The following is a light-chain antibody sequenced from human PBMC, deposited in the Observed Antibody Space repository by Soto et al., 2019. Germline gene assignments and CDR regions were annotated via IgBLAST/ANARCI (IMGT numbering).Light chain of an antibody. V-gene: IGKV1-8*01. CDR1: QGISSY. Sequence: AIRMTQSPSSFSASTGDRVTITCRASQGISSYLAWYQQKPGKAPKLLIYAASTLQSGVPSRFSGSGSGTDFTLTISCLQSEDFAAYYCQQYYSSPPTFGQGTKVEIK. CDR2: AAS. J-gene: IGKJ1*01. CDR3: QQYYSSPPT.